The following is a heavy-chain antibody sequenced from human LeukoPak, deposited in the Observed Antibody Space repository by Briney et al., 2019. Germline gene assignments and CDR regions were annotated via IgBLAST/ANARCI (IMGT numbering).Heavy chain of an antibody. V-gene: IGHV3-66*01. CDR3: ARAPDGYEASDI. CDR2: IYSGGRT. J-gene: IGHJ3*02. CDR1: GFIVSSSY. Sequence: GGSLRLSCAASGFIVSSSYMTWVRQAPGKGLEWVSVIYSGGRTYYADSVKGRLTTSRDNSKNTLYLQMNSLRAEDTAVYYCARAPDGYEASDIWGQGTMVTVSS. D-gene: IGHD3-22*01.